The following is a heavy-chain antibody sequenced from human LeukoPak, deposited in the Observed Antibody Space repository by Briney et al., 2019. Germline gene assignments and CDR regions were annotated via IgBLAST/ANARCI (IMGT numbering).Heavy chain of an antibody. J-gene: IGHJ4*02. CDR3: ARLDYSGYADY. CDR1: GDFRTDYY. D-gene: IGHD5-12*01. V-gene: IGHV4-59*08. CDR2: IYYSGST. Sequence: SETLSLTCNVSGDFRTDYYWSWIRQPPGKGLEWIGYIYYSGSTNYNPSLKSRVTISVDTSKNQFSLKLSSVTAADTAVYYCARLDYSGYADYWGRGTLVTVSS.